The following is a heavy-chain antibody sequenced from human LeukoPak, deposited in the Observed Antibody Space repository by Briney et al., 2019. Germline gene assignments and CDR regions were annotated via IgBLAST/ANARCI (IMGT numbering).Heavy chain of an antibody. V-gene: IGHV3-30*02. Sequence: GGSLRLSCAASGFTFSSYGMHWVRQAPGKGLEWVAFIRYDGSNKYYADSVKGRFTISRDNAKNSLYLQMNSLRAEDTAVYYCARDQDYGDLNYYYMDVWGKGTTVTVSS. CDR3: ARDQDYGDLNYYYMDV. J-gene: IGHJ6*03. D-gene: IGHD4-17*01. CDR1: GFTFSSYG. CDR2: IRYDGSNK.